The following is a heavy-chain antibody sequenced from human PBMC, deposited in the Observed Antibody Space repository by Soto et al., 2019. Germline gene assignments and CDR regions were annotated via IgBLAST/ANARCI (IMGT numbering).Heavy chain of an antibody. CDR1: GFSLSTSGVG. J-gene: IGHJ5*02. D-gene: IGHD1-26*01. CDR3: AHRKPSLLNHWFDP. CDR2: IYWDDDK. Sequence: ESGPTLVNHTQTLRLTCTFSGFSLSTSGVGVGWIRQPPGKALEWLALIYWDDDKRYSPSRKSRLTITKDTSKNQVVLTRTNMDPVDTATYYCAHRKPSLLNHWFDPWGQGTLVTVSS. V-gene: IGHV2-5*02.